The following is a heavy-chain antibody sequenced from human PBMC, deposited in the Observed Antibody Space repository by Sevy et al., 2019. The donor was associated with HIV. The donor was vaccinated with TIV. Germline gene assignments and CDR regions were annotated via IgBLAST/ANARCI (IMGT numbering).Heavy chain of an antibody. Sequence: GGSLRLSCAASGFTFSSYAMSWVRQAPGKGLEWVSGISGSGGSTYYADSVKGRFTISRDNSKNTLYLQMNSLRAEDTAVYFCAKDHNYDSSGWYAFDIWGQGTMVTVSS. CDR3: AKDHNYDSSGWYAFDI. V-gene: IGHV3-23*01. J-gene: IGHJ3*02. CDR1: GFTFSSYA. CDR2: ISGSGGST. D-gene: IGHD3-22*01.